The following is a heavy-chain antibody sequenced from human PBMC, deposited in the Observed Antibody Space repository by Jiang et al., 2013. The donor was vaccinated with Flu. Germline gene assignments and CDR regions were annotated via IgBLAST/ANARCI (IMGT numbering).Heavy chain of an antibody. CDR3: ARILGYSRHWKSGFYFDY. CDR1: GFSLSNAGMD. Sequence: TLTLTCTVSGFSLSNAGMDVTWIRQPPGKALEWLAHIFSSDEKSYSTSLKSRLTISKDTSKSQVVLTMTHMDPADTATYSCARILGYSRHWKSGFYFDYWGQGTLVTVSS. J-gene: IGHJ4*02. CDR2: IFSSDEK. D-gene: IGHD5-12*01. V-gene: IGHV2-26*01.